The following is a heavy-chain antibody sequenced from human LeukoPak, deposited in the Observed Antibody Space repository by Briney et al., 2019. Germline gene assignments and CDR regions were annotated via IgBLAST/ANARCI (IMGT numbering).Heavy chain of an antibody. CDR2: IRYDGSNK. J-gene: IGHJ4*02. D-gene: IGHD1-26*01. Sequence: GGSLRLSCAASGFTFSSYGMHWVRQAPGKGLEWVAFIRYDGSNKYYADSVKGRFTISRDNSKNTLYLQMNSLRAEDTAVYYCSRGVIVGAAYFDYWGQGTLVTVSS. V-gene: IGHV3-30*02. CDR1: GFTFSSYG. CDR3: SRGVIVGAAYFDY.